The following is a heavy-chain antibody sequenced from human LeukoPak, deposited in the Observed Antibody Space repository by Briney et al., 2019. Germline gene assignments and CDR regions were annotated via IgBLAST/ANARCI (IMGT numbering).Heavy chain of an antibody. CDR2: ISNNGGNT. D-gene: IGHD6-6*01. CDR3: ARDSSSYYFDY. V-gene: IGHV3-64*04. Sequence: PGGSLRLSCSASGFTFSSYAMHWIRQATGKGLEYVSAISNNGGNTYYADSVKRRFTISRDNSKNTLYLQMNSLRAEDTAVYYCARDSSSYYFDYWGQGTLVTVSS. J-gene: IGHJ4*02. CDR1: GFTFSSYA.